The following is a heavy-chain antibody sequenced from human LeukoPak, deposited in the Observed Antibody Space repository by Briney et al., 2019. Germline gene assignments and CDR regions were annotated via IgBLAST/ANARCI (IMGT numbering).Heavy chain of an antibody. CDR2: IWYDGSNK. V-gene: IGHV3-33*01. CDR3: VRGPYGSGSYT. Sequence: PGGSLRLSCAASGFTLSSYGMHWVRQAPGKGLEWVAAIWYDGSNKYYADSVKGRFTISRDNSKNTLYLQMNSLRAEDTAVYYCVRGPYGSGSYTWDQGTLVTVSS. J-gene: IGHJ5*02. D-gene: IGHD3-10*01. CDR1: GFTLSSYG.